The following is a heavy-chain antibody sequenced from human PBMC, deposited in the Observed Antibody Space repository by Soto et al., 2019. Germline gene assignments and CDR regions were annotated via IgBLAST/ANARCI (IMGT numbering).Heavy chain of an antibody. J-gene: IGHJ1*01. D-gene: IGHD1-26*01. Sequence: EVQLVESGGGLVKPGGPLNPSCAAPGFIFNPFTRNWFRQAPGKGLEWVSSISGNYMYYADSVKGRFTISRDNARKSLYLQMNSLRAEDTAVYYCATDPLGSSGNEYFQDWGQGTLVIVSS. CDR3: ATDPLGSSGNEYFQD. V-gene: IGHV3-21*01. CDR2: ISGNYM. CDR1: GFIFNPFT.